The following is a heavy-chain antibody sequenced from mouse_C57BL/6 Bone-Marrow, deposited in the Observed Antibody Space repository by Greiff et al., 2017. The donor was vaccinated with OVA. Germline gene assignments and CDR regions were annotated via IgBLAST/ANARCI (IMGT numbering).Heavy chain of an antibody. CDR3: ARLATGYYFDY. Sequence: VQLQQSGAELVKPGASVKLSCKASGYTFTSYWMQWVKQRPGQGLEWIGEIDPSDSYTNYNQKFKGKANLTVDTSSSTAYMQLSSLTSEDSAVYYCARLATGYYFDYWGQGTTLTVSS. D-gene: IGHD1-1*01. J-gene: IGHJ2*01. CDR1: GYTFTSYW. V-gene: IGHV1-50*01. CDR2: IDPSDSYT.